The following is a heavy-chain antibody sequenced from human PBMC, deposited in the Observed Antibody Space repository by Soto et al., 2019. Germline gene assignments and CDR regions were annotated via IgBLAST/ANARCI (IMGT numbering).Heavy chain of an antibody. D-gene: IGHD3-22*01. CDR3: ARGRALRYYDSSRSRPNFDY. Sequence: SGKVSGKASGGTFSSYAISWVRQAPGQGLEWMGGIIPIFGTANYAQKFQGRVTITADKSTSTAYMELSSLRSEDTAVYYCARGRALRYYDSSRSRPNFDYWGHGTLVHVYS. V-gene: IGHV1-69*06. CDR2: IIPIFGTA. J-gene: IGHJ4*01. CDR1: GGTFSSYA.